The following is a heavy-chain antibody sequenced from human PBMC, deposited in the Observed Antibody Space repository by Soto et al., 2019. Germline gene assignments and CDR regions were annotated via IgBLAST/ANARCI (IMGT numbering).Heavy chain of an antibody. CDR1: GFTFSSYG. J-gene: IGHJ4*02. V-gene: IGHV3-33*01. Sequence: QVQLVESGGGVVQPGRSLRLSCAASGFTFSSYGMHWVRQAPGKGLEWVAVIWYDGSNKYYADSVKGRFTISRDNSKNTLYLQMNSLRAEDTAVYYCARDSSSGWYGGLDYWGQGTLVTVSS. D-gene: IGHD6-19*01. CDR2: IWYDGSNK. CDR3: ARDSSSGWYGGLDY.